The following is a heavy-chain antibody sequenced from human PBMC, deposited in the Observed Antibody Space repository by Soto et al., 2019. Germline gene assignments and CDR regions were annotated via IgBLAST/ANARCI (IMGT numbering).Heavy chain of an antibody. J-gene: IGHJ4*02. Sequence: PGGSLRLSCAASGFMFSSYVMHWARQAPGKGLEWVAVIWYDGRNKYYADSVKGRFTISRDNSKNTLDLQMNNLRAEDTAMYYCARDSGYDHFDYWGQGTLVTVS. CDR3: ARDSGYDHFDY. D-gene: IGHD5-12*01. CDR2: IWYDGRNK. CDR1: GFMFSSYV. V-gene: IGHV3-33*01.